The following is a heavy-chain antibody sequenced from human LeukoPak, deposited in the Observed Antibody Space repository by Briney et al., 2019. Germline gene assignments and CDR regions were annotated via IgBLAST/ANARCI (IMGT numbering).Heavy chain of an antibody. Sequence: PGGSLRLSCAASGFTFSSYGMHWVRQAPGKGLEWVSAISGSGGSTYYAGSVKGRFTISRDNSKNMLYLQMNSLRAEDTAVYYCARGRSGGSDVFDYWGQGTLVTVSS. J-gene: IGHJ4*02. CDR2: ISGSGGST. V-gene: IGHV3-NL1*01. CDR1: GFTFSSYG. D-gene: IGHD2-15*01. CDR3: ARGRSGGSDVFDY.